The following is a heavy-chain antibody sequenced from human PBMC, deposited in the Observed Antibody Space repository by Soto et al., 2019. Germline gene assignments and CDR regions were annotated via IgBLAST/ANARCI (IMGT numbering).Heavy chain of an antibody. V-gene: IGHV1-3*01. J-gene: IGHJ4*02. CDR3: AREGIAAAFDY. Sequence: GASVKVSCKASGYTFTSYAMHWVRQAPGQRLEWMGWINAGNGNTKYSQKFQGRVTITRDTSASTAYTELSSLRSEDTAVYYCAREGIAAAFDYWGQGTLVTVSS. D-gene: IGHD6-13*01. CDR2: INAGNGNT. CDR1: GYTFTSYA.